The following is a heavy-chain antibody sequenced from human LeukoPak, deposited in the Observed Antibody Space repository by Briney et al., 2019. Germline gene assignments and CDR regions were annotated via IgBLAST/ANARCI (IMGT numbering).Heavy chain of an antibody. Sequence: GGSLRLSCAASGFTFSSPAMSWVRQAPGKGLEWVSSISGSGGSTYYADSVKGRFTISRDNSKNTLFLQMNSLGAEDTAIYYCAKARGWAPYFDYWGQGTLVTVSS. D-gene: IGHD6-19*01. V-gene: IGHV3-23*01. CDR1: GFTFSSPA. CDR2: ISGSGGST. CDR3: AKARGWAPYFDY. J-gene: IGHJ4*02.